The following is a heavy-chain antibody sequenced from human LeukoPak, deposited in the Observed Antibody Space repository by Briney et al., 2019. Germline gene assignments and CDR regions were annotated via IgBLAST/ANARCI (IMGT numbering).Heavy chain of an antibody. J-gene: IGHJ6*02. V-gene: IGHV3-23*01. CDR2: ISGSGGST. Sequence: GGSLRLSCAASGFTFSSYAMSWVRQAPGKGLEWVSAISGSGGSTYYADSVKGRFTISRDSSKNTLYLQMNSLRAEDTAVYYCAKEGYDILTGYSYYGMDVWGQGTTVTVSS. CDR3: AKEGYDILTGYSYYGMDV. CDR1: GFTFSSYA. D-gene: IGHD3-9*01.